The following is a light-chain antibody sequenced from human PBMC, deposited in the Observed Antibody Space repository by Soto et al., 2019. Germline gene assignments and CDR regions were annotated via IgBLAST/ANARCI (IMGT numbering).Light chain of an antibody. V-gene: IGKV1-5*03. J-gene: IGKJ1*01. CDR1: QSISSX. CDR2: KAS. CDR3: QQYNDNWT. Sequence: DIQMTQSPSTLSASVGDRVTITCRASQSISSXLAWYQQKPGTAPNLLIYKASTLQSGVPSRFSGSGSGTEFTLTISSLQPDDSATYYCQQYNDNWTFGQGTKVEIK.